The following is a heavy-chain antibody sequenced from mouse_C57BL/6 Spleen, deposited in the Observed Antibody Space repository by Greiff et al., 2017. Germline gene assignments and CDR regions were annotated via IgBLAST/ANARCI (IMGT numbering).Heavy chain of an antibody. CDR3: ARFYYGSSYVDY. V-gene: IGHV1-26*01. CDR1: GYTFTDYY. J-gene: IGHJ2*01. Sequence: VQLKQSGPELVKPGASVKISCKASGYTFTDYYMNWVKQSHGKSLEWIGDINPNNGGTSYNQKFKGKATLTVDTSSSTAYMELRSLTSEDSAVYYCARFYYGSSYVDYWGQGTTLTVSS. D-gene: IGHD1-1*01. CDR2: INPNNGGT.